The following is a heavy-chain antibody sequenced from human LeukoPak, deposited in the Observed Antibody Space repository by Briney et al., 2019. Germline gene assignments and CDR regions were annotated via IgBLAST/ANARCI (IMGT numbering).Heavy chain of an antibody. D-gene: IGHD5-18*01. CDR1: GFTFSSYA. CDR2: ISGSGGST. V-gene: IGHV3-23*01. CDR3: AKDRRRGGYSYGYFSY. J-gene: IGHJ4*02. Sequence: LAGGSLRLSCAASGFTFSSYAMGWVRQAPGKGLEWVSAISGSGGSTYYADSVKGRFTISRDNSKNTLYLQMNSLRAEDTAVYYCAKDRRRGGYSYGYFSYWGQGTLVTVSS.